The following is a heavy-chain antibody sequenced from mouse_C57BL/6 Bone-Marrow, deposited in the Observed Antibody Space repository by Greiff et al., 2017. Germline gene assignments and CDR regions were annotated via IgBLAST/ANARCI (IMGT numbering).Heavy chain of an antibody. CDR3: ARSGPLGRSFDY. J-gene: IGHJ2*01. CDR1: GYTFTSYW. D-gene: IGHD4-1*01. CDR2: IYPTSGRT. V-gene: IGHV1-55*01. Sequence: VQLQQPGAELVKPGASVKMSCKASGYTFTSYWITWVKQRPGQGLEWIGDIYPTSGRTNYNEKFKRKAILTVDTSSSTAYMQLSSLTSEDSAVFYCARSGPLGRSFDYWGQGTTLTVSS.